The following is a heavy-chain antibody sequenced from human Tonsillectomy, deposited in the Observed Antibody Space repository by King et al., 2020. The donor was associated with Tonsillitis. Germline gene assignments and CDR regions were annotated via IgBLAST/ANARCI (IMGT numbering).Heavy chain of an antibody. V-gene: IGHV3-30*03. D-gene: IGHD6-6*01. J-gene: IGHJ3*01. CDR3: SCIAARFV. CDR1: GFSFSTYD. CDR2: ISFDGRHH. Sequence: VQLVESGGGVVQPGRSLRLSCAASGFSFSTYDMHWVRQAPGKGLEWVAVISFDGRHHYYADPVKGRFTISRDNSKKTLFLQMNSLRVEDTAVYYCSCIAARFVWGQGTMVTVAA.